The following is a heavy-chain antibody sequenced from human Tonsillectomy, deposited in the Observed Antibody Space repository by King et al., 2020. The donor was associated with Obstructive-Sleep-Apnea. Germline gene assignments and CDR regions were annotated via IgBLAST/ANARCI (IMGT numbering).Heavy chain of an antibody. CDR2: ISYDGGNK. D-gene: IGHD2-15*01. CDR3: AKDSGVCCTGGSCYGYFDY. CDR1: GFTFSTYG. J-gene: IGHJ4*02. V-gene: IGHV3-30*18. Sequence: VQLVESGGGVVQPGRSLRLSCAASGFTFSTYGMHWVRQAPGKGLEWVAVISYDGGNKYYADSVKGRFPISRDNSKNTLYLQMNSLRAEDTAVYYCAKDSGVCCTGGSCYGYFDYWGQGTLVTVSS.